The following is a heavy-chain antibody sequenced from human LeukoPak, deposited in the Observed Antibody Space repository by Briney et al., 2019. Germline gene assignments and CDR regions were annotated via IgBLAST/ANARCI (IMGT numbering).Heavy chain of an antibody. D-gene: IGHD3-22*01. J-gene: IGHJ6*03. CDR2: ISAYNGNT. CDR1: GYTFTSDG. CDR3: ARRSYDSSGYYAYYYYYYMDV. Sequence: ASVKVSCKASGYTFTSDGISWVRQAPGQGLEWMGWISAYNGNTNYAQKLQGRVTMTTDTSTSTAYMELRSLRSDDTAVYYCARRSYDSSGYYAYYYYYYMDVWGKGTTVTVSS. V-gene: IGHV1-18*01.